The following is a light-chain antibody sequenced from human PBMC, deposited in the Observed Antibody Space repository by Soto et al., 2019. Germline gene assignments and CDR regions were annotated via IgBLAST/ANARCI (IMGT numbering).Light chain of an antibody. J-gene: IGKJ3*01. CDR1: QSISNY. CDR3: QQFFTTLFT. CDR2: AAS. Sequence: DIQMTQSPASLSASVGDRVTITCRASQSISNYLNWYQKKPGKAPNLLIYAASSLRSGVPSRFSGSGSGTDFNLTINSLQPEDFATYSCQQFFTTLFTFGPGTNVEIK. V-gene: IGKV1-39*01.